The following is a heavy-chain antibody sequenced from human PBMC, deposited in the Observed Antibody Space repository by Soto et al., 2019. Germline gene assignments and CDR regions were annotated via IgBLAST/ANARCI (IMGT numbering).Heavy chain of an antibody. Sequence: GGSLRLSCTASGFTFSTYAMTWVRQAPGKGLEWVSVISVSGGSTYYADSVKGRFTISRDISKNTLYLQMNSLRAEDTAIYYCAKLMAPYCSSSSCYGSFDYWGQGTLVTVSS. CDR2: ISVSGGST. CDR1: GFTFSTYA. J-gene: IGHJ4*02. D-gene: IGHD2-2*01. V-gene: IGHV3-23*01. CDR3: AKLMAPYCSSSSCYGSFDY.